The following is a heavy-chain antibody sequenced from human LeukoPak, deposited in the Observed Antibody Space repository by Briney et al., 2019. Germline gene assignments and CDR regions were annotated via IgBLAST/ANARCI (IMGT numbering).Heavy chain of an antibody. CDR1: GDSVSTPYY. CDR2: IYYSGSV. Sequence: KPSETLSLTCNVSGDSVSTPYYWGWIRRPPGKGLEWIGSIYYSGSVHYNPSLKSRVTMSVDTSKNQFSLKLSSVTAADTAVYYCARDKGGRFRYSGSSPPTVAFDIWGQGTMVTVSS. V-gene: IGHV4-38-2*02. J-gene: IGHJ3*02. CDR3: ARDKGGRFRYSGSSPPTVAFDI. D-gene: IGHD1-26*01.